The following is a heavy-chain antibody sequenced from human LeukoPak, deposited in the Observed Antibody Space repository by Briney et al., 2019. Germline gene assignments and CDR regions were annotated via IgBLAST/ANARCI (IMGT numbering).Heavy chain of an antibody. Sequence: KSSETLSLTCTVSGGSISNYYWSWIRQPPGKGLEWIGYFYYSGSTNYNPSLKSRVTISVDTSKNQFSLKLSSVTAADTAVYYCASYGSGSYYTTQDAFDIWGQGTMVTVSS. CDR3: ASYGSGSYYTTQDAFDI. D-gene: IGHD3-10*01. V-gene: IGHV4-59*12. CDR1: GGSISNYY. J-gene: IGHJ3*02. CDR2: FYYSGST.